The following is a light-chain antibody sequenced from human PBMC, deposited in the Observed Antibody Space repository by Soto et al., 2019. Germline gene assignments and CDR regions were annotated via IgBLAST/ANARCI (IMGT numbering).Light chain of an antibody. Sequence: QSVLTQPPSASATPGQRVTISCSGGSSNIGRNTVNWYQQLPGTAPKLLMYNDNQRPSGVPDRFSGSKSGASVSLAISGLQSDDGADYYCAAWDDSLKAMLFGGGTKLTVL. CDR3: AAWDDSLKAML. V-gene: IGLV1-44*01. J-gene: IGLJ2*01. CDR1: SSNIGRNT. CDR2: NDN.